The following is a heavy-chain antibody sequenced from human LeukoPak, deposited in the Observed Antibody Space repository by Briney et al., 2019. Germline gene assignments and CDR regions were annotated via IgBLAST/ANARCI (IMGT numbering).Heavy chain of an antibody. J-gene: IGHJ4*02. V-gene: IGHV4-34*01. D-gene: IGHD3-22*01. Sequence: SETLSLTCAVYGGSFSGYYWSWIRQSPGKGLEWIGEINHSGSTNYNPSLKSRVTISVDTSKNQFSLKLSSVTAADTAVYYCARYMKLLLRENYFDYWGQGTLVTVSS. CDR2: INHSGST. CDR3: ARYMKLLLRENYFDY. CDR1: GGSFSGYY.